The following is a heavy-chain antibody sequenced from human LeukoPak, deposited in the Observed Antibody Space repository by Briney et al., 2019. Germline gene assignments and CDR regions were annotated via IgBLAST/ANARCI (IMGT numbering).Heavy chain of an antibody. V-gene: IGHV3-9*01. J-gene: IGHJ6*02. CDR2: ISWNSGSI. CDR1: GFTFSSYA. CDR3: AKGRGKRYYYYGMDV. Sequence: GGSLRLSCAASGFTFSSYAMHWVRQAPGKGLEWVSGISWNSGSIGYADSVKGRFTISRDNAKNSLYLQMNSLRAEDTALYYCAKGRGKRYYYYGMDVWGQGTTVTVSS.